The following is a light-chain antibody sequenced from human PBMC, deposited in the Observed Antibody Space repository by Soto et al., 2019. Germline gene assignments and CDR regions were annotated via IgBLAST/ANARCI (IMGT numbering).Light chain of an antibody. V-gene: IGKV3D-15*01. CDR2: DAS. CDR1: QSVSRF. Sequence: DIVLTQSPATLSLSPGERATLSCRASQSVSRFLAWYQQKPGQAPGLLIYDASNRATGIPARFSGSGSGTEFTLTISSLQSEDFAVNYCQQYNNWPPITFGQGTRLEIK. CDR3: QQYNNWPPIT. J-gene: IGKJ5*01.